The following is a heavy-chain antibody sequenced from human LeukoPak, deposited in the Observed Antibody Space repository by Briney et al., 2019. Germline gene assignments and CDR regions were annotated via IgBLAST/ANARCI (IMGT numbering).Heavy chain of an antibody. CDR3: AKEMGYCSSTSCPMGFDY. J-gene: IGHJ4*02. D-gene: IGHD2-2*01. CDR2: ISGSGGST. CDR1: GFTFSSYA. V-gene: IGHV3-23*01. Sequence: GGSLRLSCAASGFTFSSYAMSWVRQAPGKGLEWVSAISGSGGSTYYADSVRGRFTISRDNSKNTLYLQMNSLRAEDTAVYYCAKEMGYCSSTSCPMGFDYWGQGTLVTVSS.